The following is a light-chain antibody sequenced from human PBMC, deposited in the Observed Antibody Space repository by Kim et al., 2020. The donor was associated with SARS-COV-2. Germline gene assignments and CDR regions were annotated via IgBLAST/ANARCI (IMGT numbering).Light chain of an antibody. V-gene: IGLV2-23*02. Sequence: GQSITISCTVTSSDVGSANLVSWYQQHPGKAPKVMIYEVNKRPSGVSDRFSGSKSGNTASLTISGLQAEDEADYYCCSYAGSSTYVFGTGTKVTVL. CDR1: SSDVGSANL. J-gene: IGLJ1*01. CDR2: EVN. CDR3: CSYAGSSTYV.